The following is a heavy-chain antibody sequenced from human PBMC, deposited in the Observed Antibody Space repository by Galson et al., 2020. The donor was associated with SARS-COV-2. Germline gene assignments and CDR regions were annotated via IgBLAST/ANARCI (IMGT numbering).Heavy chain of an antibody. CDR3: GSGQFVEILTLFYYHAMEV. D-gene: IGHD3-16*01. Sequence: SVKVSCKASGGTFSNSAVSWVRQGPGQGLEWMGGIVPSFGTAYYTQKFRGRITITADASTNTAYLELSSLTSEDTAVYYCGSGQFVEILTLFYYHAMEVWGRGTTVTVSS. CDR1: GGTFSNSA. CDR2: IVPSFGTA. J-gene: IGHJ6*02. V-gene: IGHV1-69*13.